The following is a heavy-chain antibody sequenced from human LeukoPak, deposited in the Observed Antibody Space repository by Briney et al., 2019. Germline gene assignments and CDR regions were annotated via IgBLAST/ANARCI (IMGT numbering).Heavy chain of an antibody. CDR3: GRGMRDYYGLDY. Sequence: GGSLRLSCAASGFTFSTYGMHWVRQAPGKGLEWVALISYDGTNKYYADFVKGRFTISRDNAKNTLFLQMNSLTVEDTAVYYCGRGMRDYYGLDYWGQGILVTVSS. D-gene: IGHD3-10*01. V-gene: IGHV3-30*03. CDR2: ISYDGTNK. CDR1: GFTFSTYG. J-gene: IGHJ4*02.